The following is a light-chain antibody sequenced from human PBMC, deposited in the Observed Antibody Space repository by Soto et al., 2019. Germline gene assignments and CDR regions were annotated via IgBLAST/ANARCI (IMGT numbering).Light chain of an antibody. CDR1: QSISSY. CDR3: QQYDNLPIT. V-gene: IGKV1-33*01. CDR2: DAS. Sequence: DIQITQSPSSLSAPVGDRVTITCRASQSISSYLSWFQQKPGKAPKLLIYDASNLETGVPSRFSGSGSGTDFTFTISSLQPEDIATYYCQQYDNLPITFGQGTRLEIK. J-gene: IGKJ5*01.